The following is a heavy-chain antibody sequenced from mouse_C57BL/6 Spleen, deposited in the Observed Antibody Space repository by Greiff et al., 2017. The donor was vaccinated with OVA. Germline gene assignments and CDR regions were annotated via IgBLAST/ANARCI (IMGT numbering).Heavy chain of an antibody. CDR1: GYAFSSSW. V-gene: IGHV1-82*01. Sequence: QVQLQQSGPELVKPGASVKISCKASGYAFSSSWMNWVKQRPGKGLEWIGRIYPGDGDTNYNGKFKGKATLTADKSSSTAYMQLISLTSEDSAVYFCAREGSSGYPCAYWGQGTLVTVSA. CDR3: AREGSSGYPCAY. CDR2: IYPGDGDT. D-gene: IGHD3-2*02. J-gene: IGHJ3*01.